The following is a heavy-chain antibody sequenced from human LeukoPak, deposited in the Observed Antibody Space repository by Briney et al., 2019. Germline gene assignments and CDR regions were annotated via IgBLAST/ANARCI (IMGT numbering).Heavy chain of an antibody. CDR1: GSTFSSYS. V-gene: IGHV3-21*01. CDR3: ARAPGIAVAGLPYYFDY. D-gene: IGHD6-19*01. Sequence: PGGSLRLSCAASGSTFSSYSMNWVRQAPGKGLEWVSSISSSSSYIYYADSVKGRFTISRDNAKYSLYLQMNSLRAEDTAVYYCARAPGIAVAGLPYYFDYWGQGTLVTVSS. J-gene: IGHJ4*02. CDR2: ISSSSSYI.